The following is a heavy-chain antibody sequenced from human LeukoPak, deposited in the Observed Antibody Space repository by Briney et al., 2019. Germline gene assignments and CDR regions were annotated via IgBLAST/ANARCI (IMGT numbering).Heavy chain of an antibody. CDR1: GYSFTSYW. CDR2: IDPSDSYT. Sequence: GESLRISCKGSGYSFTSYWISWVRQMPGRGLEWMGRIDPSDSYTNYSPSFQGHVTISADKSISTAYLQWSSLKASDTAMYYCARHDYGSSWPFDYWGQGTLVTVSS. CDR3: ARHDYGSSWPFDY. D-gene: IGHD6-13*01. J-gene: IGHJ4*02. V-gene: IGHV5-10-1*01.